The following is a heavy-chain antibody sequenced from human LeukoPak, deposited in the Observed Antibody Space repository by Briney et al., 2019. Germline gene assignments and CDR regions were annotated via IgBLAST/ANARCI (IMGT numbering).Heavy chain of an antibody. Sequence: SETLSLTCTVSGGSISSGSYYWSWIRQPPGKGLEWIGEINQSGTTNYNPSLKSRVTVSVDTSKNQFSLNLISVTAADTAVYYCARQRRVRGAKEVYYYYYYYMDVWGKGTTVTISS. D-gene: IGHD3-10*01. CDR1: GGSISSGSYY. J-gene: IGHJ6*03. CDR3: ARQRRVRGAKEVYYYYYYYMDV. CDR2: INQSGTT. V-gene: IGHV4-61*01.